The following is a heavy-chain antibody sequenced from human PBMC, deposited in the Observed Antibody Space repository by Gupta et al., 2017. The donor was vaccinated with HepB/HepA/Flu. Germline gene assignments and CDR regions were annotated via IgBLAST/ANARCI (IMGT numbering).Heavy chain of an antibody. V-gene: IGHV3-74*01. CDR2: MNRDGSGR. CDR3: ARDTFGPYDY. Sequence: EVQLAESGGGLVQPGGSLRLSCAASGFTVSSYWMHWVRQAPGKGLVWVSRMNRDGSGRNYADSVKGRFTISRDNTKNALYLQMNSLRAEDTAMYFCARDTFGPYDYWGQGTLVTVSS. J-gene: IGHJ4*02. D-gene: IGHD2/OR15-2a*01. CDR1: GFTVSSYW.